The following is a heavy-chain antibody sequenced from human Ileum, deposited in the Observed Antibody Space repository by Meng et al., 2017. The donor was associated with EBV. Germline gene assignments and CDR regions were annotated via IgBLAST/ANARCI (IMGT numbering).Heavy chain of an antibody. CDR2: LTGGST. J-gene: IGHJ3*01. D-gene: IGHD6-6*01. V-gene: IGHV4-39*01. CDR3: ARRPRSIYAFDF. CDR1: GDSITDTSYY. Sequence: QLHLQESGPGLVKPSETLSLTCTVSGDSITDTSYYWAWIRQPPGTGLQWIGSLTGGSTYYNPSLRSRVAISVDTSQNQFFLNLNSVTAADTAMYFCARRPRSIYAFDFWGQGTMVTVSS.